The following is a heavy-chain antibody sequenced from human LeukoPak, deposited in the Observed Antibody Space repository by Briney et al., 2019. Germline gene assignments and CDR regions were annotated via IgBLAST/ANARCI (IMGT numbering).Heavy chain of an antibody. D-gene: IGHD5-24*01. CDR1: GFTFSSYS. CDR2: ISSSSSYI. CDR3: ARSVGGVATILYFDY. Sequence: GGSLRLSCAASGFTFSSYSMNWVRQAPGKGLEWVSSISSSSSYIYYADSVKGRFTISRDNAKNSLYPQMNSLRAEDTAVYYCARSVGGVATILYFDYWGQGTLVTVSS. V-gene: IGHV3-21*01. J-gene: IGHJ4*02.